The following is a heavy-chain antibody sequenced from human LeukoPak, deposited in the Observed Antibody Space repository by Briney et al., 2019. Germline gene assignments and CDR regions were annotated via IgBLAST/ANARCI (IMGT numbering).Heavy chain of an antibody. V-gene: IGHV4-38-2*02. CDR2: ISHSDNT. D-gene: IGHD3-22*01. CDR1: GFTFSTYA. Sequence: PGGSLRLSCAASGFTFSTYAMHWVRQAPGKGLEWIGSISHSDNTFYNPSLKSRVTISVDTSKSQFSLRLTSVTAADTAIYYCVREVVTQVLSMDVWGKGTTVIVSS. J-gene: IGHJ6*03. CDR3: VREVVTQVLSMDV.